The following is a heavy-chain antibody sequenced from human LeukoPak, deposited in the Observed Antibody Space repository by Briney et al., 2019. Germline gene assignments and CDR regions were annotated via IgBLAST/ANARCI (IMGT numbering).Heavy chain of an antibody. V-gene: IGHV1-3*01. Sequence: ASVKVSCKASGYTFTSYAMHWVRQAPGQRLEWMGWINAGNGNTKYSQKFQGRVTITRDTSASTAYMELSSLRSEDTAVYYCASRGGYCSSTSCYIDYWGQGTLVTVSS. CDR2: INAGNGNT. CDR1: GYTFTSYA. CDR3: ASRGGYCSSTSCYIDY. D-gene: IGHD2-2*01. J-gene: IGHJ4*02.